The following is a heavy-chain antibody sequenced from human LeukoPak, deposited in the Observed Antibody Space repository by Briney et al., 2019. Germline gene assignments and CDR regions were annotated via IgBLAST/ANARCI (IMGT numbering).Heavy chain of an antibody. CDR3: ARPTARLGWFDP. CDR2: IYYSGST. V-gene: IGHV4-59*08. Sequence: SETLSLTCTVSGGSISSYYWSWIRQPPGKGLEWIGYIYYSGSTNYNPSLKSRVIISVDTSKNQFSLKLRSVTAADTAVYYCARPTARLGWFDPWGQGTLVTVSS. CDR1: GGSISSYY. J-gene: IGHJ5*02. D-gene: IGHD6-6*01.